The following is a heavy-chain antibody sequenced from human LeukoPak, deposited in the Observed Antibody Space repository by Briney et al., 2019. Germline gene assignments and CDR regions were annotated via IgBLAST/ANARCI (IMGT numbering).Heavy chain of an antibody. J-gene: IGHJ2*01. D-gene: IGHD3-22*01. CDR3: ARDGFTMIVVGWYFDL. Sequence: PGGSLRLSCAASGFTFSDFWMSWVRQAPGRGLEWVAHIKYDGTEEYYVDSVKGRFTISRDNAKYSLYLQMNSLTAEDTAVYYCARDGFTMIVVGWYFDLWGRGTLVTVSS. CDR1: GFTFSDFW. CDR2: IKYDGTEE. V-gene: IGHV3-7*01.